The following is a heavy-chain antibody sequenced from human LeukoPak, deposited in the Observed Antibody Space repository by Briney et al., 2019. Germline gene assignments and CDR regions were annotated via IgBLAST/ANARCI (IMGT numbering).Heavy chain of an antibody. CDR3: TISAPGKRYFDN. V-gene: IGHV3-74*03. Sequence: GGSLRLSCAGSGFTFSNYWMYWVRLAPGEGLVCVSRINTDGSSTSYADSVTGRFTISRDDAKNTLYLQMNSLRTEDTAVYYCTISAPGKRYFDNWGQGALVTVSS. J-gene: IGHJ4*02. D-gene: IGHD3-10*01. CDR1: GFTFSNYW. CDR2: INTDGSST.